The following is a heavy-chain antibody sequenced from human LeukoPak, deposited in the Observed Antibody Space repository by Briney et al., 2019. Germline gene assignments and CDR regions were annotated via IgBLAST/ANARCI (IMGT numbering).Heavy chain of an antibody. Sequence: GGSLRLSCAASGFTFSSYWMSWVRQAPGKGLEWVSGISGSGGSTYYADSVKGRFTISRDNSKNTLYLQMNSLRVEDMAVYFCAKAGSIRFDYWGQGTLVTVSS. CDR1: GFTFSSYW. CDR3: AKAGSIRFDY. D-gene: IGHD1-26*01. CDR2: ISGSGGST. J-gene: IGHJ4*02. V-gene: IGHV3-23*01.